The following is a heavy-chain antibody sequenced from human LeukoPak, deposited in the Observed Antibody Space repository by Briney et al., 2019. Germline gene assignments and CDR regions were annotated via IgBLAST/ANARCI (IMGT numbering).Heavy chain of an antibody. V-gene: IGHV4-39*01. D-gene: IGHD3-22*01. Sequence: PSETLSLTCTVSGGSISGSSYYWGWIRQPPGKGLEWIGSIYYSGSTYYDPSLKSRVAISVDTSKNRFSLKVSSVTAADTAVYYCARGDYGGYQYYYDSSGYYLRYWGQGTLVTVSS. CDR2: IYYSGST. CDR1: GGSISGSSYY. J-gene: IGHJ4*02. CDR3: ARGDYGGYQYYYDSSGYYLRY.